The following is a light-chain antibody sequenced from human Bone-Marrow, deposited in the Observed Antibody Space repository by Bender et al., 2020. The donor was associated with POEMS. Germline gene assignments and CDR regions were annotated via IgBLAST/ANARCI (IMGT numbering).Light chain of an antibody. CDR1: ALPQRH. Sequence: SYELTQPPSVSVSPGQTARITCSGDALPQRHTNWYQQRPGQAPGLVIFKDNERPSEIPERFSGSSSGTTATLTISGVQAEDEADYYCQSADSSGYSVVFGGGTKLTVL. J-gene: IGLJ2*01. V-gene: IGLV3-25*03. CDR3: QSADSSGYSVV. CDR2: KDN.